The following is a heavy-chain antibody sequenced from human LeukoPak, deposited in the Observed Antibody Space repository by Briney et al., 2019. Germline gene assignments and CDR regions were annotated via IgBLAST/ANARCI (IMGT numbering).Heavy chain of an antibody. Sequence: PGGSLRLSCAASGFTFSSYEMNWVRQAPGKGLEWVSYISSSGSTIYYADSVKGRFTISRDNAKNSLYLQMNSLRAEDTAVYYCARDTAEFDRLFHDAFDIRGQGTMVTVSS. J-gene: IGHJ3*02. CDR1: GFTFSSYE. V-gene: IGHV3-48*03. D-gene: IGHD3-9*01. CDR3: ARDTAEFDRLFHDAFDI. CDR2: ISSSGSTI.